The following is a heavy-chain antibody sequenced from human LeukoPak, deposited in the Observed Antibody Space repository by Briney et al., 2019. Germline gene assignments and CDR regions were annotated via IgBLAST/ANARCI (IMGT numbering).Heavy chain of an antibody. CDR3: ARDRSYCSGGSCYPFDY. V-gene: IGHV4-59*02. CDR1: GGSVSSYY. Sequence: SETLSLTCTVSGGSVSSYYWSWIRQPPGKGLEWIGYIYYSGSTNYNPSLKSRVTISVDTSKNQFSLKLSSVTAADTAVYYCARDRSYCSGGSCYPFDYWGQGTLVTVSS. CDR2: IYYSGST. D-gene: IGHD2-15*01. J-gene: IGHJ4*02.